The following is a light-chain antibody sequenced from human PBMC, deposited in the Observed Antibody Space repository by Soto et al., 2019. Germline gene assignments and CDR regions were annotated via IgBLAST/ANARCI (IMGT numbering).Light chain of an antibody. J-gene: IGLJ1*01. V-gene: IGLV1-40*01. CDR3: QSYGNSLSAYV. Sequence: QSVLTQPPSLSGAPGQRVTISCTGSSSDIGAGSEVHWYQQLPGTAPKLLIFGSTNRPSGVPDRFSGSKSATSASLAITGLQAEDEADYYCQSYGNSLSAYVFGTGTKVTVL. CDR2: GST. CDR1: SSDIGAGSE.